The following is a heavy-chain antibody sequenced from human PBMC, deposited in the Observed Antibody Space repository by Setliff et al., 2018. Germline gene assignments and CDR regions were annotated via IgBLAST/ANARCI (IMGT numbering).Heavy chain of an antibody. CDR3: AKSGGYCSSTSCYSYYYYMDV. CDR2: IWYDGSNK. J-gene: IGHJ6*03. Sequence: PGGSLRLSCAASGFTVSSNYMSWVRQAPGKGLEWVAVIWYDGSNKYYADSVKGRFTISRDNSKNTLYLQMNSLRAEDTAVYYCAKSGGYCSSTSCYSYYYYMDVWGKGTTVTVSS. V-gene: IGHV3-33*08. D-gene: IGHD2-2*02. CDR1: GFTVSSNY.